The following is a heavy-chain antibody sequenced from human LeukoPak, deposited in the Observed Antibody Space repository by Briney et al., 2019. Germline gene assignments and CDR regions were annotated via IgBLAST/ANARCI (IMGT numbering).Heavy chain of an antibody. J-gene: IGHJ3*01. Sequence: GGSLRLSCAASGLTFSTFDFHWVRQRTGEGLEWVAGIGKTGDTYYAGSVKGRFTISRENAEDSFYLQMYSLRIGDTAVYYCARGAHIGFDVWGRGTMVTVSS. CDR1: GLTFSTFD. CDR2: IGKTGDT. V-gene: IGHV3-13*04. CDR3: ARGAHIGFDV. D-gene: IGHD2-21*01.